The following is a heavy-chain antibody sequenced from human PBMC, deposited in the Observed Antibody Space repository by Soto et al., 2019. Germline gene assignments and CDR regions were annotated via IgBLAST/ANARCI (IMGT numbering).Heavy chain of an antibody. D-gene: IGHD3-22*01. CDR1: GGTFSTYA. CDR3: ARGVHYDSSGYYYFY. V-gene: IGHV1-69*13. CDR2: IIPLFGTA. Sequence: SVKVSCKASGGTFSTYAIDWVRQAPGQGLEWMGGIIPLFGTAKYAQNFQGRITITADESTSTAYMELRSLRPQDTAVYYCARGVHYDSSGYYYFYWGQGTLVTVSS. J-gene: IGHJ4*02.